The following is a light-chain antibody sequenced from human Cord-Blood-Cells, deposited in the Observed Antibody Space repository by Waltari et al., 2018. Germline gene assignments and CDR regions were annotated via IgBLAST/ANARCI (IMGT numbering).Light chain of an antibody. V-gene: IGKV1D-12*01. CDR2: AAS. CDR1: QGISIW. Sequence: DIQMTQSPSSVSASVGDRVTITCRASQGISIWLAWYQQKPGKAPKLLIYAASSLQSGVPSRFSDSGSGTDFTLTISSLQPEDFATYYCQQANSFPFTFGPGTKVDIK. J-gene: IGKJ3*01. CDR3: QQANSFPFT.